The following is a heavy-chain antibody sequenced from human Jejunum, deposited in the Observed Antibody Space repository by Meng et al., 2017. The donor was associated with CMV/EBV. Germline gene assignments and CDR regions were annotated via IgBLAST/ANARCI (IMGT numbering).Heavy chain of an antibody. Sequence: ACKDSGYTCTDYFMWMRQAPGQGLEWVGWINFNSGATNYAQKFQGRVTMTRDMSVSTVYMEMSSLRPDDTAVYYCVAYSGSSFRFDPWGQGTLVTVSS. CDR3: VAYSGSSFRFDP. D-gene: IGHD5-12*01. J-gene: IGHJ5*02. CDR2: INFNSGAT. CDR1: GYTCTDYF. V-gene: IGHV1-2*02.